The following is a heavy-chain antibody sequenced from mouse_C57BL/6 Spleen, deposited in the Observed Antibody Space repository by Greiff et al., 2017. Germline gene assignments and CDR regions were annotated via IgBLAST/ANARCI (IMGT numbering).Heavy chain of an antibody. CDR2: ISGGGGNT. Sequence: EVKVVESGGGLVKPGGSLKLSCAASGFTFSSYTMSWVRHTPEKRLEWVATISGGGGNTYYPDSVKGRFTISRDNAKNTLYLQMSSLRSEDTALYYCARHNYGSSFDVWGTGTTVTVSS. CDR3: ARHNYGSSFDV. D-gene: IGHD1-1*01. CDR1: GFTFSSYT. J-gene: IGHJ1*03. V-gene: IGHV5-9*01.